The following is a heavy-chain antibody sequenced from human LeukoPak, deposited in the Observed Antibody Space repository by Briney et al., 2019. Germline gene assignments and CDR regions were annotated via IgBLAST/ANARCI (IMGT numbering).Heavy chain of an antibody. Sequence: GGSLRLSCAASGFTFSSYAMSWVRQAPGKGLEWVSCISSTSSYRYYAASVRGRFTISRDNAKNSLYLQMNSLRAEDTAVYYCASSRDGYNLGTGGDDYWGQGTLVTVSS. CDR1: GFTFSSYA. CDR3: ASSRDGYNLGTGGDDY. J-gene: IGHJ4*02. CDR2: ISSTSSYR. D-gene: IGHD5-24*01. V-gene: IGHV3-21*01.